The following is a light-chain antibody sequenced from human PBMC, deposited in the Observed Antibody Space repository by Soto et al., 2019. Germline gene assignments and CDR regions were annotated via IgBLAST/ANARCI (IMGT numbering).Light chain of an antibody. CDR1: SSDVGGYNY. CDR2: EVS. J-gene: IGLJ3*02. V-gene: IGLV2-14*01. CDR3: SSYTSRSTRV. Sequence: QSALTQPASVSGSPGQSITISCTGTSSDVGGYNYVSWYQQHPGNAPKLMIYEVSNRPSGISNRFSSSKSGNTASLTISGIRAEDEDDYYFSSYTSRSTRVVCGGTALTAL.